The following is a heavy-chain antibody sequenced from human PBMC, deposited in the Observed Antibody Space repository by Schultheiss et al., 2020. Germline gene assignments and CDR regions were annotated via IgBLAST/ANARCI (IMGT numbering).Heavy chain of an antibody. CDR1: GGSISSRNYY. Sequence: SETLSLTCTVSGGSISSRNYYWGWIRQPPGKGLEWIGSIYYSGSTNYNPSLKSRVTISVDTSKNQFSLKLSSVTAADTAVYYCARGRMQWLVWGQGTLVTVSS. D-gene: IGHD6-19*01. CDR3: ARGRMQWLV. V-gene: IGHV4-39*07. J-gene: IGHJ4*02. CDR2: IYYSGST.